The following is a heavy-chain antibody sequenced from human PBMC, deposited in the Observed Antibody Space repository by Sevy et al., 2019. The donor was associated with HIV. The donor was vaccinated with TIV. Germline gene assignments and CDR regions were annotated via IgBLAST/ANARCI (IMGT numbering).Heavy chain of an antibody. V-gene: IGHV4-34*01. CDR1: GGSFRTYY. D-gene: IGHD6-19*01. Sequence: SETLSLTCAVYGGSFRTYYWTWIRQPPGKGLEWIGEINHSGSTNYNPSLKSRVAISVDASQNVFSLKLTSGTAADTAVYYCAQWLAASAFFHPWGLGYLVTVSS. CDR2: INHSGST. J-gene: IGHJ5*02. CDR3: AQWLAASAFFHP.